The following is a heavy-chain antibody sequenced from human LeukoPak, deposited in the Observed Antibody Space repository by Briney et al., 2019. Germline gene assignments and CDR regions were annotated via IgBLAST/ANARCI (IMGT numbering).Heavy chain of an antibody. Sequence: SETLSLTCTVSGGSISSYYWSWIRQPPGKGLEWIGYIYYSGSTNYNPSLKSRVTISVDTSKNQFSLKLSSVTAADTAVYYCARDGGWLQFDYWGQGTLVTVSS. D-gene: IGHD5-24*01. CDR1: GGSISSYY. V-gene: IGHV4-59*01. CDR3: ARDGGWLQFDY. CDR2: IYYSGST. J-gene: IGHJ4*02.